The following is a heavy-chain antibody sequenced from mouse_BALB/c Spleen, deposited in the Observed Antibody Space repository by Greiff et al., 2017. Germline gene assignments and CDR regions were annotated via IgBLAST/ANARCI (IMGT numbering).Heavy chain of an antibody. CDR1: GFTFSSFG. V-gene: IGHV5-17*02. CDR3: ARHGNYGGYAMDY. Sequence: EVQGVESGGGLVQPGGSRKLSCAASGFTFSSFGMHWVRQAPEKGLEWVAYISSGSSTIYYADTVKGRFTISRDNPKNTLFLQMTSLRSEDTAMYYCARHGNYGGYAMDYWGQGTSVTVSS. D-gene: IGHD2-1*01. J-gene: IGHJ4*01. CDR2: ISSGSSTI.